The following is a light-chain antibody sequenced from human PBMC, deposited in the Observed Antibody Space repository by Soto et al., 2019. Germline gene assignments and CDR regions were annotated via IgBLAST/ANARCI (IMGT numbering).Light chain of an antibody. Sequence: QSVLTQPPSVSGAPGQRVTISCTGSSSNIGAGYDVHWYQQLPGTAPKLLIYGNSNRPSGVPDRFSGSKSGTSASLAITGLQAEDAADYSCQSYDSSLSGGVFGGGTKVTVL. CDR3: QSYDSSLSGGV. V-gene: IGLV1-40*01. J-gene: IGLJ2*01. CDR1: SSNIGAGYD. CDR2: GNS.